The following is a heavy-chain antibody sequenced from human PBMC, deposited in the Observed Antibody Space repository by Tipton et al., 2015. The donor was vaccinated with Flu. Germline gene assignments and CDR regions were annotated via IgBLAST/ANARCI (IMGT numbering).Heavy chain of an antibody. Sequence: TLSLTCAVSGGSISSSNWWSWVRQPPGKGLEWIGVIYQSGSPNNNPSLKSRVTISVDKSKNHFSRKLSSVTAADTAVYYCARRCSSSSNWFGPWALGTLVTVSS. CDR2: IYQSGSP. D-gene: IGHD6-13*01. J-gene: IGHJ5*02. CDR1: GGSISSSNW. CDR3: ARRCSSSSNWFGP. V-gene: IGHV4-4*02.